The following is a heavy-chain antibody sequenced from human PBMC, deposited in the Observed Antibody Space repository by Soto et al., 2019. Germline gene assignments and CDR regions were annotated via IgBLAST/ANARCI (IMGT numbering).Heavy chain of an antibody. CDR3: ARSPGATVVTLGPFDI. J-gene: IGHJ3*02. V-gene: IGHV4-61*01. CDR1: GGSVSRGSYY. D-gene: IGHD4-17*01. Sequence: QVQLQESGPGLVKPSETLSLTCTVSGGSVSRGSYYWSWIRQPPGKGLEWIGYIYYSGSTNHNPSLKSRVTRSVDTSKNQSSLKLSSVTAADTAVYYCARSPGATVVTLGPFDIWGQGTMVTVSS. CDR2: IYYSGST.